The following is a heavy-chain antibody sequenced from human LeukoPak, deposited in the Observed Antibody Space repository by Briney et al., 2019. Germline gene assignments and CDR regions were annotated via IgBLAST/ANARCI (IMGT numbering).Heavy chain of an antibody. D-gene: IGHD3-16*01. CDR2: ISTYNGNT. V-gene: IGHV1-18*01. CDR3: ARKALNLGALGY. Sequence: ASVKVSCKASSFTFTSYGFSWVRRAPGQGLEWMGWISTYNGNTIYAEKLQGRVTMTTDTSTSTAYLELRSLRSGDTAVYYCARKALNLGALGYWGQGTLVTVSS. CDR1: SFTFTSYG. J-gene: IGHJ4*02.